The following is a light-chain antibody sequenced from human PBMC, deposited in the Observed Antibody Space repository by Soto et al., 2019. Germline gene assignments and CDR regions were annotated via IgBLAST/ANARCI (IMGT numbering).Light chain of an antibody. CDR3: QQYWT. Sequence: EIVLTQSPGTLSLSPGERATLSRRASQSVSSSYLAWYQQKPGQAPRLLIYGASSRATGIPDRFSGSGSGTDFTLTISRLEPEDFAVYYCQQYWTFGQGTKVDIK. CDR1: QSVSSSY. J-gene: IGKJ1*01. CDR2: GAS. V-gene: IGKV3-20*01.